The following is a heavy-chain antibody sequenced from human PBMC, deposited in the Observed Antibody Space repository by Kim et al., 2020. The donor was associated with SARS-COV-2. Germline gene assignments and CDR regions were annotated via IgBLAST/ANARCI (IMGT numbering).Heavy chain of an antibody. Sequence: ASVKVSCKASGYTFTDFYIHWVRQAPGQGLEWMGWINPKTGVTNSAQRFQDRVTMTRDTYITTAYMELSSLTSDDTAVYYCARCQNWKDWENWFDPWGQG. J-gene: IGHJ5*02. CDR3: ARCQNWKDWENWFDP. CDR1: GYTFTDFY. D-gene: IGHD1-1*01. CDR2: INPKTGVT. V-gene: IGHV1-2*02.